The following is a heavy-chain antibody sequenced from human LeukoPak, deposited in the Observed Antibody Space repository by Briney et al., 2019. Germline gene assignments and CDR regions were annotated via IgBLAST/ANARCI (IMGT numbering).Heavy chain of an antibody. J-gene: IGHJ4*02. CDR2: INHSGST. D-gene: IGHD3-22*01. Sequence: SETLSLTCAVYGGSFSGYYWSWIRQPPGKGLEWIGEINHSGSTNYNPSLKSRVTISVDTSKNQFSLKLSSVTAADTAVYYCARGRYYYDSSGYYFPYFDYWGQGTLVTVSS. CDR3: ARGRYYYDSSGYYFPYFDY. V-gene: IGHV4-34*01. CDR1: GGSFSGYY.